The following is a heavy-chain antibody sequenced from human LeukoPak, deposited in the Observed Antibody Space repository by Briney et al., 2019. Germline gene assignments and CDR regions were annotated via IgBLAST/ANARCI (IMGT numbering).Heavy chain of an antibody. V-gene: IGHV1-2*02. J-gene: IGHJ2*01. D-gene: IGHD5-18*01. CDR2: INPNSGGT. CDR1: GYTFTGYY. CDR3: ARERGPWIQLWLSPERYFDL. Sequence: GASVNVSCKSSGYTFTGYYMHGVRPAPGQGREWMGWINPNSGGTNYAQKFQGRVTMTRDTSISTAYMELSRLRSDDTAVYYCARERGPWIQLWLSPERYFDLWGRGTLVTVSS.